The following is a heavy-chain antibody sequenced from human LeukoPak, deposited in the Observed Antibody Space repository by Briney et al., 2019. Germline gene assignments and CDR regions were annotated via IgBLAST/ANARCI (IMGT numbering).Heavy chain of an antibody. CDR2: IYYSGST. D-gene: IGHD2/OR15-2a*01. V-gene: IGHV4-59*01. CDR1: GGSLSSYY. CDR3: ARDSREYGLPTRTYGFDP. Sequence: SETLSLTCTVSGGSLSSYYWSWIRQPPGKGLEWIGYIYYSGSTNYNPSLKSRVTISVDTSKNQFSLKLSSVTAADTAVYYCARDSREYGLPTRTYGFDPWGQGTLVTVSS. J-gene: IGHJ5*02.